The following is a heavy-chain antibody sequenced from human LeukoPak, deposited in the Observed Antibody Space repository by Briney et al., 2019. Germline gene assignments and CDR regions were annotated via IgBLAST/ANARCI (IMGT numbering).Heavy chain of an antibody. Sequence: SETLSLTCTVSGGSVSSYYWSWIRQPPGKGLEWIAYIYYSGSTNYNPSLKSRATISVDTSKNQFSLKLTSVTAADTAVYYCARMIGPYYYYYMDVWGKGTTVTVSS. J-gene: IGHJ6*03. CDR1: GGSVSSYY. CDR3: ARMIGPYYYYYMDV. D-gene: IGHD3-22*01. CDR2: IYYSGST. V-gene: IGHV4-59*02.